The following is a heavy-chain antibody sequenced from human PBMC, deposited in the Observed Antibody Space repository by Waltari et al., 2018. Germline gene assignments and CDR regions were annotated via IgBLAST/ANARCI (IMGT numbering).Heavy chain of an antibody. V-gene: IGHV4-59*01. J-gene: IGHJ5*02. CDR1: NGSIHSFF. D-gene: IGHD3-10*01. Sequence: QVQLQESGPGQVKPSETPSLTCPFPNGSIHSFFGNWIRQSPGKGLEWIGYIYYTGSTDYNPSLKSRVTISVDTTKNQFSLRLNSVTAADTGVYYCARGRIHYTSNWFDPWGQGTLVTVSS. CDR3: ARGRIHYTSNWFDP. CDR2: IYYTGST.